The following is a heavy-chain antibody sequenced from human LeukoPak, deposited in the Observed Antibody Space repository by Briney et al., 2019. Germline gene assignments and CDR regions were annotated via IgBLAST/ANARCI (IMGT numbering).Heavy chain of an antibody. V-gene: IGHV3-23*01. CDR1: GFTFSSYA. CDR3: AREGVRVVDLDY. J-gene: IGHJ4*02. Sequence: GGSLRLSCAASGFTFSSYAMSWVRQAPGKGLEWVSAISGSGGSTYYADSVKGRFTISRDNAKNTLYLQMNSLRAEDTAVYYCAREGVRVVDLDYWGQGILVTVSS. CDR2: ISGSGGST. D-gene: IGHD3-3*01.